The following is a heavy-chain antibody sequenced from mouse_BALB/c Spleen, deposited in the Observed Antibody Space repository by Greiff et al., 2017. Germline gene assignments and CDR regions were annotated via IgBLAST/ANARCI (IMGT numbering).Heavy chain of an antibody. CDR2: ISSGGST. CDR1: GFTFSSYA. CDR3: GSENYYALDY. J-gene: IGHJ2*01. D-gene: IGHD1-1*01. Sequence: DVMLVQSGGGLVKPGASLKLSCAASGFTFSSYAMSWVSQTPGKRLEWVASISSGGSTYYPDSVKGRFNISSDNARNIMYLQMSSLRSDDTAMYYCGSENYYALDYWGQGTTLTVSS. V-gene: IGHV5-6-5*01.